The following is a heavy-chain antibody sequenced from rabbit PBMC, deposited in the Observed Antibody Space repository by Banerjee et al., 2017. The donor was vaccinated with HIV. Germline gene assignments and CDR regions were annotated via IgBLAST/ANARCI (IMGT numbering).Heavy chain of an antibody. CDR1: GFSFSSSNY. J-gene: IGHJ4*01. Sequence: QSLEESGGDLVKPGASLTLTCTASGFSFSSSNYMCWVRQAPGKGREWIGCIYTGSSGSTYYASWAKGRFTISKTSSTTVTLQMTSLTAADTATYFCARGAFYAGYAGYGYATAFDLWGQGTLVTVS. CDR3: ARGAFYAGYAGYGYATAFDL. V-gene: IGHV1S40*01. D-gene: IGHD6-1*01. CDR2: IYTGSSGST.